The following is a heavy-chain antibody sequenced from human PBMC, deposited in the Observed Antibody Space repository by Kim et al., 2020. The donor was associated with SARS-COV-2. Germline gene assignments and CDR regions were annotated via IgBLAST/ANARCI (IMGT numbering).Heavy chain of an antibody. CDR1: GGSISNSNW. Sequence: SETLSLTCAVSGGSISNSNWWSWVRQPPGKGLECIGEIYHSGNTNYNPSLKSRVSISVDKSKNHFSLKLNSVTAADTATYYCARGFYDSSGYAFDIWGQGTMVTVSS. D-gene: IGHD3-22*01. J-gene: IGHJ3*02. V-gene: IGHV4-4*02. CDR3: ARGFYDSSGYAFDI. CDR2: IYHSGNT.